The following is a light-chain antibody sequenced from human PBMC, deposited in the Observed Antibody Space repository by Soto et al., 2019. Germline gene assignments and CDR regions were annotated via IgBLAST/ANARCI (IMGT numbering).Light chain of an antibody. J-gene: IGKJ2*01. CDR2: SVS. Sequence: EIVLTQSPGTLSLSPGERATLSCRASHSVSSSLAWYQQKPGQTPRLLVHSVSTRATGIPERFSGSGSGTDFTLSISSLEPEDFAVYYCQQYSSSPYTFGQGTKLEIK. V-gene: IGKV3-20*01. CDR1: HSVSSS. CDR3: QQYSSSPYT.